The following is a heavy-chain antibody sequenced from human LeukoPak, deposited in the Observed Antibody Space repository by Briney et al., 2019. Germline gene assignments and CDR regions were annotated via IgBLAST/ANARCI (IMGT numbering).Heavy chain of an antibody. Sequence: GGSLRPSCAASGFTFSNYWMHWVRQAPGKGLVWVSRINSDGINTSYADSVKGRFTISRDNAKNSLYLQMNSLRTEDTAVYYCARDRCSGGSCSDWFDPWGQGTLVTVSS. CDR2: INSDGINT. D-gene: IGHD2-15*01. J-gene: IGHJ5*02. CDR3: ARDRCSGGSCSDWFDP. V-gene: IGHV3-74*01. CDR1: GFTFSNYW.